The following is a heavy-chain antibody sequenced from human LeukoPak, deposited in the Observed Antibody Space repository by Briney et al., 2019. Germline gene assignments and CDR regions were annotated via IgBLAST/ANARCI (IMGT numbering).Heavy chain of an antibody. V-gene: IGHV3-21*01. CDR3: ARDLSRDILTGYHRASWFDP. D-gene: IGHD3-9*01. Sequence: PGGSLRLSCAASGFTFSSYSMNWVRQAPGKGLEWASSISSSSSYIYYADSVKGRFTISRDNAKNSLYLQMNSLRAEDTAVYYCARDLSRDILTGYHRASWFDPWGQGTLVTVSS. CDR1: GFTFSSYS. J-gene: IGHJ5*02. CDR2: ISSSSSYI.